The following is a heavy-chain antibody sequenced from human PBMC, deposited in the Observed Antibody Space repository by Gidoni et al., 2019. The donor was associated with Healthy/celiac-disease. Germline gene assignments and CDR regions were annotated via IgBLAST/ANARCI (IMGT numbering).Heavy chain of an antibody. Sequence: QVQLVESGGGVVQPGRSLRLSWAATGFTFSSNGMHWVRPAPGKGLEWVAVISDDGSNKYYADSVKGRFTISRDNSKNTLYLQMNSLRAEDTAVYYCAKAGEMATIGYFDYWGQGTLVTVSS. V-gene: IGHV3-30*18. J-gene: IGHJ4*02. CDR1: GFTFSSNG. CDR3: AKAGEMATIGYFDY. D-gene: IGHD5-12*01. CDR2: ISDDGSNK.